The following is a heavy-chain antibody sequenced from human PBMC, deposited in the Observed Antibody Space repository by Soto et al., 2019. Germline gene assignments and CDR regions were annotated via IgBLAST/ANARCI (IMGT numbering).Heavy chain of an antibody. J-gene: IGHJ5*02. D-gene: IGHD2-2*02. V-gene: IGHV4-4*02. CDR2: IYHSGST. CDR1: GGSISSSNW. CDR3: ASPRADIVVVPAAIPRTNWFDP. Sequence: SETLSLTCAVSGGSISSSNWWSWVRQPPGKGLEWIGEIYHSGSTNYNPSLKSRVTISVDKSKNQFSLKLSSVTAADTAVYYCASPRADIVVVPAAIPRTNWFDPWGQGTLVTVSS.